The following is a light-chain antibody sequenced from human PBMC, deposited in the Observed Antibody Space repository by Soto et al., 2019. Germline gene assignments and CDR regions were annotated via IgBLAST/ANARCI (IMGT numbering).Light chain of an antibody. CDR3: QQYGWSPFT. J-gene: IGKJ3*01. CDR1: QSVSSSY. CDR2: GAS. V-gene: IGKV3-20*01. Sequence: EIVLTQSPGTLSLSPGERATLSCRASQSVSSSYLAWYQQKPVQAPRLLIYGASSRATGIPDMFSGSGSGTDFTLTISRLEPEDCAVYYCQQYGWSPFTFGRGTKVDIK.